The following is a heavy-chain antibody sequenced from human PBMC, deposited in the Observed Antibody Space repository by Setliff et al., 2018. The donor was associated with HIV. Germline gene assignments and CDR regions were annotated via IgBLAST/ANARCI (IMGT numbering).Heavy chain of an antibody. Sequence: GGSLRLSCAASGFTFTNYWMTWVRQAPGKGLEWVATIKQDGNEKYYVDSVKGRFTISGDNAKNTLYLQMNSLRGEDTAVYYCARGGIVATEPEYWGQGTLVTVSS. CDR1: GFTFTNYW. CDR2: IKQDGNEK. D-gene: IGHD5-12*01. CDR3: ARGGIVATEPEY. J-gene: IGHJ4*02. V-gene: IGHV3-7*01.